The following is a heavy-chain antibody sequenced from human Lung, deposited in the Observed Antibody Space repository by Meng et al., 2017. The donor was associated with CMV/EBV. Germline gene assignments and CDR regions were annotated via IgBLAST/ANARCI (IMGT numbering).Heavy chain of an antibody. CDR3: ASGYDLRFDD. D-gene: IGHD5-12*01. CDR2: IYYSGGT. Sequence: SXTLSLTCTVSGGSISSSSYYWGWIRQPPGKGLEWIGSIYYSGGTYYNPSLKSRVTISVDTSKNQFSLKLSSVTAAEAAVYYCASGYDLRFDDWGQGTLVTVSS. V-gene: IGHV4-39*01. J-gene: IGHJ4*02. CDR1: GGSISSSSYY.